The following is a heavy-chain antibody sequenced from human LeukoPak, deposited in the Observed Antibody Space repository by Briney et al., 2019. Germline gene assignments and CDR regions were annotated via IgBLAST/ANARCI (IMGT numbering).Heavy chain of an antibody. V-gene: IGHV3-30*04. CDR3: AREPTAYSSSKLDY. CDR2: ISYDGSNK. CDR1: GFTFSSYA. D-gene: IGHD6-13*01. J-gene: IGHJ4*02. Sequence: GRSLRLSCAASGFTFSSYAMHWVRQAPGKGLEWVAVISYDGSNKYYADSVKGRFTISRDNSKNTLYLQMNSLRAEDTAVYYCAREPTAYSSSKLDYWGQRTLVTVSP.